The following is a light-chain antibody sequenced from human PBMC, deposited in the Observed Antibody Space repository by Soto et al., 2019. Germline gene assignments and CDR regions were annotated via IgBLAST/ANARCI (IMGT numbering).Light chain of an antibody. CDR1: QSVDSNF. J-gene: IGKJ1*01. Sequence: ELVLTQSPGTLSLSPGERATLSCRASQSVDSNFLAWYQQKPGQAPRLLMYAAARRDAGTPDRCSGSVSRTHFTLSISRLDPDDFAVYYCQYYGVSRTFGQGTKVELK. V-gene: IGKV3-20*01. CDR3: QYYGVSRT. CDR2: AAA.